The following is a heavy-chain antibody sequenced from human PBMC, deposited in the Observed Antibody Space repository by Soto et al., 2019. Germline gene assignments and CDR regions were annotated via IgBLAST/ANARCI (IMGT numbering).Heavy chain of an antibody. V-gene: IGHV3-74*01. Sequence: GGSLRLSCAASGFTFSSYWMHWVRQAPGKGLVWVSRINSDGSSTSYADSVKGRFTISRDNAKNTLYLQMNSLRAEDTAVYYCARGPDTAMVRSSLLPYYYYMDVWGKGTTVTVSS. CDR2: INSDGSST. D-gene: IGHD5-18*01. CDR3: ARGPDTAMVRSSLLPYYYYMDV. J-gene: IGHJ6*03. CDR1: GFTFSSYW.